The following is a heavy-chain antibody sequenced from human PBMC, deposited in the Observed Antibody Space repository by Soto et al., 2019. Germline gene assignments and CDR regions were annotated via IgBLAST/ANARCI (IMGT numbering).Heavy chain of an antibody. V-gene: IGHV3-23*01. CDR1: GFIFDSYA. CDR2: ISGSGHAT. J-gene: IGHJ4*02. Sequence: EVKLLESGGGLIPPGASARLSCVTSGFIFDSYAMSWVRQSPGRGLEWVAAISGSGHATYYTRSVQGRFLISRDKSKKTVFLQMNNLRAEGTAVYYCAKGRYFDSSGGCANYWGLGTLVTVSS. D-gene: IGHD3-22*01. CDR3: AKGRYFDSSGGCANY.